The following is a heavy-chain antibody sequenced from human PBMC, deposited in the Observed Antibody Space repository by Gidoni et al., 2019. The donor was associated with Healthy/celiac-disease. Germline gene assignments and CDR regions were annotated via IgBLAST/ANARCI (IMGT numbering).Heavy chain of an antibody. CDR1: GFTFSGYG. D-gene: IGHD5-12*01. V-gene: IGHV3-30*02. CDR2: IRYDGSNK. Sequence: QVQLVESGGGVVQPGGSLRLSCAASGFTFSGYGMQWVRQAPGKGLEWVAFIRYDGSNKYYADSVKGRFTISRDNSKNTLYLQMNSLRAEDTTMYYCAKAAIEMATILAYFDYWGQGTLVTVSS. J-gene: IGHJ4*02. CDR3: AKAAIEMATILAYFDY.